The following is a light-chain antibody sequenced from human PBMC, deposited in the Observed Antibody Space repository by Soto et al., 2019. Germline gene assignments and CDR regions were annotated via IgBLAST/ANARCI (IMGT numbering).Light chain of an antibody. Sequence: VLTQPASVSGSPGQSITISCTGTSSDVGGYNYVSWYQQHPGKAPKLMIYDVSNRPSGVSNRFSGSKSGNTASLTISGLQAEDEADYYCSSYTSSSTLYVFVTGTKVTV. V-gene: IGLV2-14*01. CDR2: DVS. CDR1: SSDVGGYNY. CDR3: SSYTSSSTLYV. J-gene: IGLJ1*01.